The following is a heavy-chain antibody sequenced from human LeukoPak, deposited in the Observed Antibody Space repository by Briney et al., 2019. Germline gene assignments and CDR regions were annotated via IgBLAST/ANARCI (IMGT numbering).Heavy chain of an antibody. Sequence: GGSLRLSCAASGFTFSNYQLNWVRQAPGKGLEWLSYITNDGTSIYYADSVKGRFAISRDNAKNSLYLQMNSLIAEDTAVYYCATSGRAGWYTGGVFDYWGQGTLVTVSS. D-gene: IGHD6-19*01. CDR1: GFTFSNYQ. CDR2: ITNDGTSI. J-gene: IGHJ4*02. V-gene: IGHV3-48*03. CDR3: ATSGRAGWYTGGVFDY.